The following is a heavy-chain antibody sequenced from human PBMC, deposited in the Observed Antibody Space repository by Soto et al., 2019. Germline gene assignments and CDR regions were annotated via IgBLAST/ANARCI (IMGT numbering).Heavy chain of an antibody. CDR1: GFTCSSYG. CDR3: ARSTGIIVVVTAISDDAFDI. CDR2: ISSSSSYI. V-gene: IGHV3-21*01. J-gene: IGHJ3*02. D-gene: IGHD2-21*02. Sequence: RVSLRLSFAASGFTCSSYGRHWVRQAPGTVLEWVSSISSSSSYIYYADSVKVRFTISRDNAKNSLYLQMNSLRAEDTAVYYCARSTGIIVVVTAISDDAFDIWGQGTM.